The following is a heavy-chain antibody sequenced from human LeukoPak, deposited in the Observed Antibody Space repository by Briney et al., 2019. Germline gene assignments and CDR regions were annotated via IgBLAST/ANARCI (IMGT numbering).Heavy chain of an antibody. Sequence: SVKVSCKASGGTFSSYAISWVRQAPGQGLEWMGGIIPIFGTANYAQKFQGRVTITADESTSTANMELSSLRSEDTAVYYCARGYYYGSGREDGMDVWGKGTTVTVSS. D-gene: IGHD3-10*01. CDR2: IIPIFGTA. CDR1: GGTFSSYA. CDR3: ARGYYYGSGREDGMDV. J-gene: IGHJ6*04. V-gene: IGHV1-69*01.